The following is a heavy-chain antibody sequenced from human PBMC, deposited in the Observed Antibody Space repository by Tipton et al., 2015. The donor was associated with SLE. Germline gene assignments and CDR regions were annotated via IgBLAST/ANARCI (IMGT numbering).Heavy chain of an antibody. CDR1: GGSISSYY. J-gene: IGHJ4*02. CDR3: ARSDSSMVPFDY. V-gene: IGHV4-59*01. D-gene: IGHD5-18*01. Sequence: TLSLTCTVSGGSISSYYWSWIRQPPGKGLEWIGYIYYSGSTNYNPSLKSRVTISVDTSKNQFSLKLSSVTAADTAVYYCARSDSSMVPFDYWGQGTLVPVSS. CDR2: IYYSGST.